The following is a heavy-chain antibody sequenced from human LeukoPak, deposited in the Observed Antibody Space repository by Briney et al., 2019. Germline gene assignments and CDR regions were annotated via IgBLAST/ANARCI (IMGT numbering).Heavy chain of an antibody. V-gene: IGHV4-4*07. D-gene: IGHD2-21*02. CDR1: GGSISSYY. CDR3: ASSTYCGGDCSGDY. J-gene: IGHJ4*02. Sequence: SETLSLTCTVSGGSISSYYWSWTRQPAGKGLEWIGRIYTSGSTNYNPSLKSRVTMSVDTSKNQFSLKLSSVTAADTAVYYCASSTYCGGDCSGDYWGQGTLVTVSS. CDR2: IYTSGST.